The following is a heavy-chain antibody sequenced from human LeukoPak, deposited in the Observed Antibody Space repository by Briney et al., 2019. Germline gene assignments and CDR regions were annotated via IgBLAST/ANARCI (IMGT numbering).Heavy chain of an antibody. CDR2: ISSSSTTI. CDR3: ARDLSGVTGYTYGRGIDY. CDR1: EFTFSSYS. V-gene: IGHV3-48*01. Sequence: GGSLRLSCAASEFTFSSYSMMWVRQAPGKGLEWVSYISSSSTTIHYADSVKGRFTISRDNAKNSVYLQMNSLRAEDTAVYYCARDLSGVTGYTYGRGIDYWGQGTLVTVSS. J-gene: IGHJ4*02. D-gene: IGHD5-18*01.